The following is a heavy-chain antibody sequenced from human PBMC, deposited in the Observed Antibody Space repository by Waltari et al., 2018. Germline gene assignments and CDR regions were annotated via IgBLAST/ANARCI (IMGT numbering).Heavy chain of an antibody. CDR3: ARDLDYYDSSGYSVDY. J-gene: IGHJ4*02. D-gene: IGHD3-22*01. Sequence: QVQLQESGTGLVKPSETLSLTCAVSGYSISSGYYWGWIRQPPGKGLEWIGSIYHSGSTYYNPSLKSRVTISVDTSKNQFSLKLSSVTAADTAVYYCARDLDYYDSSGYSVDYWGQGTLVTVSS. CDR1: GYSISSGYY. CDR2: IYHSGST. V-gene: IGHV4-38-2*02.